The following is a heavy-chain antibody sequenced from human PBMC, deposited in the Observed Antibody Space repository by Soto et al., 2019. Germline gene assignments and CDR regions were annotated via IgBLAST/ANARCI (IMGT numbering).Heavy chain of an antibody. Sequence: QVQLVESGGGVVQPGRSLRLSCAASGFTFSSYAMHWVRQAPGKGLELVAVISYDGSKKYYADSVTGRFTISRDNSKNTLYLQMNSLRAEDTAVYYCARESIVVVVAARVDGMDVWGQGTTVTVSS. CDR3: ARESIVVVVAARVDGMDV. V-gene: IGHV3-30-3*01. D-gene: IGHD2-15*01. CDR1: GFTFSSYA. CDR2: ISYDGSKK. J-gene: IGHJ6*02.